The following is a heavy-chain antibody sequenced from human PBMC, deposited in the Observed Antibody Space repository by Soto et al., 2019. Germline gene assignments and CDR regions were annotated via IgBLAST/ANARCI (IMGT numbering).Heavy chain of an antibody. D-gene: IGHD3-10*01. CDR1: GYIFTDYY. Sequence: GASVKVSCKASGYIFTDYYMHWVRQAPGQGLEWMGWINPNSGGTNYAQKFQGWVTMTRDTSISTAYMELSRLRSDDTAVYYCARDFERGYWFDPWGQGTLVTVSS. V-gene: IGHV1-2*04. CDR2: INPNSGGT. J-gene: IGHJ5*02. CDR3: ARDFERGYWFDP.